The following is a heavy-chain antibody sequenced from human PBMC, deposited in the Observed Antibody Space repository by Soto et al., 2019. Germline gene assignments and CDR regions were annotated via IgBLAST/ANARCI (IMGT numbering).Heavy chain of an antibody. V-gene: IGHV1-69*02. J-gene: IGHJ4*02. Sequence: QVQLVQSGAEVKKPGSSVKVSCTASGGTFSSYTISWVRQAPGQGLEWMGRIIPILGIANYAQKFQGRVTITADKSTSTAYMELSSLRSEDTAVYYCARSPNMGDLYYFDYWGQGTLVTVSS. D-gene: IGHD2-21*02. CDR1: GGTFSSYT. CDR2: IIPILGIA. CDR3: ARSPNMGDLYYFDY.